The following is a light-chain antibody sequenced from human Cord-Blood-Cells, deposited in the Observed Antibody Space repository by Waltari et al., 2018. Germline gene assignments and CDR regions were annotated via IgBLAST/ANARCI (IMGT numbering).Light chain of an antibody. CDR2: QDS. J-gene: IGLJ1*01. CDR3: QAWDSSTPYV. V-gene: IGLV3-1*01. CDR1: KLGDKY. Sequence: SYELTKPPSVSVSPGQTASITCSGAKLGDKYPFWYQQKPGQSPVLVIYQDSKRPSGIPERFSGSNSGNTATLTISGTQAMDEADYYCQAWDSSTPYVFGTGTKVTVL.